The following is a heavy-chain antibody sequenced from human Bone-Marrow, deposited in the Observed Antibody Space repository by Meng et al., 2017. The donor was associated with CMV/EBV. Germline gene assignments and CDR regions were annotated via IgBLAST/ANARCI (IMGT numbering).Heavy chain of an antibody. V-gene: IGHV1-69*05. J-gene: IGHJ6*02. CDR1: GGTFSSYA. CDR3: ASSRKDYYDSSGYRDMDYYYGMDV. CDR2: IIPIFGTA. D-gene: IGHD3-22*01. Sequence: SVKVSCKASGGTFSSYAISWVRQAPGQGLEWMGGIIPIFGTANYAQKFQGRVTITTDESTSTAYMELSSLRSEDTAVYYCASSRKDYYDSSGYRDMDYYYGMDVWAQGPTVTVPS.